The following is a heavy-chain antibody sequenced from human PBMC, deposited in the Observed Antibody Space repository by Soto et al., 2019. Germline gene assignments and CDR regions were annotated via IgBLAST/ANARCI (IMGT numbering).Heavy chain of an antibody. Sequence: EVQLVESGGGLVQPGRSLRLSCAASGFTFDDYAMHWVRQVPGKGLEWISGVGWNSRTIAYADSVKGRFTISRDNAKSSLYLQMNSLTVEDTAVYYCAKIPFRAVARRGGFDYWGQGALVTVSS. CDR2: VGWNSRTI. V-gene: IGHV3-9*01. CDR1: GFTFDDYA. J-gene: IGHJ4*02. D-gene: IGHD6-19*01. CDR3: AKIPFRAVARRGGFDY.